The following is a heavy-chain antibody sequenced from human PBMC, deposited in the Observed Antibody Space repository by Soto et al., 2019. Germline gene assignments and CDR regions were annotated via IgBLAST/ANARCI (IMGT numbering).Heavy chain of an antibody. CDR1: VFTFSNAW. V-gene: IGHV3-15*01. Sequence: GGSLRRSCAASVFTFSNAWMSWVRQAPGEGLAWVGLIKSKTEGGATDYAAPVKSRFTISRDDSKNTLYLQMNSLKTEDTAVYYSTTDPKLVGATTGGYYYYGMDVWGQGITVSVCS. D-gene: IGHD1-26*01. CDR3: TTDPKLVGATTGGYYYYGMDV. J-gene: IGHJ6*02. CDR2: IKSKTEGGAT.